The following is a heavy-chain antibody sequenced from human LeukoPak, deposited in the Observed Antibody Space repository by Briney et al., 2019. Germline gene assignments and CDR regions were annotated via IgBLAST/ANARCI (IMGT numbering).Heavy chain of an antibody. CDR3: ATGPYSSSWVPFDY. Sequence: ASVTVSFKASGYTFTCYYMHWVRQAPGQGLEWMGWINPNSGGTHYAQKFQGRVTMTRDTSINTAYMELSRLRSDDTAVYYCATGPYSSSWVPFDYWGQGSLVTVSS. V-gene: IGHV1-2*02. D-gene: IGHD6-13*01. J-gene: IGHJ4*02. CDR2: INPNSGGT. CDR1: GYTFTCYY.